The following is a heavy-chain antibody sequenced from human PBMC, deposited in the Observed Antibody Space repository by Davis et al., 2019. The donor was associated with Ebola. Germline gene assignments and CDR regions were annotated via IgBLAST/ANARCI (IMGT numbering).Heavy chain of an antibody. D-gene: IGHD2-2*01. Sequence: SETLSLTCAVYGGSFSGYYWSWIRQPPGKGLEWIGEINHSGSTNYNPSLKSRVTISVDTSKNQFSLKLSSVTAADTAVYYCARVVVPAATFYYYYYGMDVWGQGTTVTVSS. CDR3: ARVVVPAATFYYYYYGMDV. CDR1: GGSFSGYY. J-gene: IGHJ6*02. V-gene: IGHV4-34*01. CDR2: INHSGST.